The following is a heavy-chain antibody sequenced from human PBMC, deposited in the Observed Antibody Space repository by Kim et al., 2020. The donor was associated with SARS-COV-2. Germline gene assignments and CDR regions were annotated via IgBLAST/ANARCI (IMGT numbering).Heavy chain of an antibody. CDR1: GGSISSESYY. CDR3: AGGPHDSSRYWPYYFDY. J-gene: IGHJ4*02. Sequence: SETLSLTCTVSGGSISSESYYWSWIRQPAGKGLEWIGRIHSTGNTNYNPSLKSRVTISVDASKNQFSLNLSSVTAADTAVYYCAGGPHDSSRYWPYYFDYWGQGTRVTVSS. V-gene: IGHV4-61*02. D-gene: IGHD3-22*01. CDR2: IHSTGNT.